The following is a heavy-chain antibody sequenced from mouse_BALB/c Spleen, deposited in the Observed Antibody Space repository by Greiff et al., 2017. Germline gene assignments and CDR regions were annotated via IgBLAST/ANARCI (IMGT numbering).Heavy chain of an antibody. Sequence: ESGPGLVKPSQSLSLTCSVTGYSITSGYYWNWIRQFPGNKLEWMGYISYDGSNNYNPSLKNRISITRDTSKNQFFLKLNSVTTEDTATYYCASWDGKRYFDYWGQGTTLTVSS. D-gene: IGHD2-1*01. CDR2: ISYDGSN. CDR3: ASWDGKRYFDY. J-gene: IGHJ2*01. V-gene: IGHV3-6*02. CDR1: GYSITSGYY.